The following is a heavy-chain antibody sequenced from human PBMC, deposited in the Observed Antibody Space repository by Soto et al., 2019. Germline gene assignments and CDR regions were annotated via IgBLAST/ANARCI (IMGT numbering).Heavy chain of an antibody. D-gene: IGHD6-13*01. Sequence: EVQLLESGGGLVQPGGSLRLSCAASGFTFSSYAMSWVRQAPGKGLEWVSAISGSGDSTYYADSVKGRFTISRDTSKNARYLQMDSLRAEDTALYDCAKSYSSNWYDYVDYWGQGTLVTVSS. J-gene: IGHJ4*02. CDR1: GFTFSSYA. V-gene: IGHV3-23*01. CDR2: ISGSGDST. CDR3: AKSYSSNWYDYVDY.